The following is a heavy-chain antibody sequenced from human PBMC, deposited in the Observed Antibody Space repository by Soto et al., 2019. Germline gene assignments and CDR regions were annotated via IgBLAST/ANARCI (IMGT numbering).Heavy chain of an antibody. CDR2: IIPIFGTA. Sequence: QVQLVQSGAEVKKPGSSVKGSCKASGGTFSSSAISWVRQAPGQGLERMGGIIPIFGTATYAQKFQGRVTITADDSTSTAYMELSSLRSEDTAVYYCARDLENTVTTAQKGDYYYYYGMDVRGQGTTVTVSS. D-gene: IGHD4-4*01. V-gene: IGHV1-69*01. CDR1: GGTFSSSA. CDR3: ARDLENTVTTAQKGDYYYYYGMDV. J-gene: IGHJ6*02.